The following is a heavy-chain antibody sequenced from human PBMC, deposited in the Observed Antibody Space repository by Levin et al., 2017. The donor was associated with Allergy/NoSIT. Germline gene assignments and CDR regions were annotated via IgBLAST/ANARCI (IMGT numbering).Heavy chain of an antibody. D-gene: IGHD3-10*01. CDR2: ISWNSRSI. J-gene: IGHJ3*02. Sequence: SCAASGFTFDDYAMHWVRQAPGKGLEWVSGISWNSRSIGYADSVKGRFTISRDNAKNSLYLQMNSLRTEDTALYYCARDNIGLPDAFDIWGQGTMVIVSS. V-gene: IGHV3-9*01. CDR3: ARDNIGLPDAFDI. CDR1: GFTFDDYA.